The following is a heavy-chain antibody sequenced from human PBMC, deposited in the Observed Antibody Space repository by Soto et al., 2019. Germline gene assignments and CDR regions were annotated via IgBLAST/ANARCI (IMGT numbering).Heavy chain of an antibody. V-gene: IGHV3-11*06. CDR1: GFTFSDYY. CDR3: ARDPPQRGNAFDI. Sequence: XXSLRLSFAASGFTFSDYYMRWIPQAPGKGLEWVSYISSSSSYTNYADSVKGRFTISRDNAKNSLYLQMNSLRAEDTAVYYCARDPPQRGNAFDIWGQGTMVTVSS. J-gene: IGHJ3*02. D-gene: IGHD3-10*01. CDR2: ISSSSSYT.